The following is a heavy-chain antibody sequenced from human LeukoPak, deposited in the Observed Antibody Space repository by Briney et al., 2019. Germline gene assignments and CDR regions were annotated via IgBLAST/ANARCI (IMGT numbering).Heavy chain of an antibody. Sequence: SETLSLTCGVSGGSINTNTFFWGWIRQPPGKGLEWIGNVFYSGSTNYNPSLKSRVTLSVDTSKNQFSLKLSSVTAADTAVYYCARGEEIDYWGQGTLVTVSS. V-gene: IGHV4-39*07. CDR1: GGSINTNTFF. CDR3: ARGEEIDY. CDR2: VFYSGST. J-gene: IGHJ4*02.